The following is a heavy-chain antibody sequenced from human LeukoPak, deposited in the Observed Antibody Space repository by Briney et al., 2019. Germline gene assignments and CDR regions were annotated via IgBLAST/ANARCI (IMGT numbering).Heavy chain of an antibody. V-gene: IGHV3-49*02. CDR3: TSDPGYSYGYRLPTY. CDR2: IRSKAYGGTT. D-gene: IGHD5-18*01. J-gene: IGHJ4*02. Sequence: EWVGFIRSKAYGGTTEYAASVKGRFTISRDDSNRIAYLQMNSLKTEGTALYYCTSDPGYSYGYRLPTYWGQGTLVTVSS.